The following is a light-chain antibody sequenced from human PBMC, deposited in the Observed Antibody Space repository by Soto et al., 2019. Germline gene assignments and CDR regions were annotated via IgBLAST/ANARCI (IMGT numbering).Light chain of an antibody. CDR1: SSDVGGYNY. Sequence: QSALTQPRSVSGSPGQSVTISCTGTSSDVGGYNYVSWYQQHPGKAPKLMIYDVSKRPSGVPDRFSGSKSGNTASLTISGLQVAAEADYLCRSYAGSYTHVFGTGTKLTVL. V-gene: IGLV2-11*01. J-gene: IGLJ1*01. CDR2: DVS. CDR3: RSYAGSYTHV.